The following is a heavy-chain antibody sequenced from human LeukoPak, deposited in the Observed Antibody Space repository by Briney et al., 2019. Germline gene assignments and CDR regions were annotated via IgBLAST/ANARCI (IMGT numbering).Heavy chain of an antibody. Sequence: GGSLRLSCAASGFTFSTCAMHWVRQAPGKGLEYVAAISGNGDSTYYANSVKGRFTISRDNSKNTLYLRMGSLRPKDMAVYYCAREVYAGNWFDPWGQGTLVTVSS. CDR3: AREVYAGNWFDP. J-gene: IGHJ5*02. CDR2: ISGNGDST. V-gene: IGHV3-64*01. D-gene: IGHD2-8*01. CDR1: GFTFSTCA.